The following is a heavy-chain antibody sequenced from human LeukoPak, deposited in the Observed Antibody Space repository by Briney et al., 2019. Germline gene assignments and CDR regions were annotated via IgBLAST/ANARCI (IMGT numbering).Heavy chain of an antibody. D-gene: IGHD4-11*01. Sequence: AETLSLTCAVYGGSFSGYYWSWIRQPPGKGLECIGDINHSGSTNYNPSLESRVSITVDTSKNQYSNKLSSVTAADTAVYYYGRGDYSNSYYFDYWGQGTLVTVSS. CDR2: INHSGST. CDR3: GRGDYSNSYYFDY. V-gene: IGHV4-34*01. J-gene: IGHJ4*02. CDR1: GGSFSGYY.